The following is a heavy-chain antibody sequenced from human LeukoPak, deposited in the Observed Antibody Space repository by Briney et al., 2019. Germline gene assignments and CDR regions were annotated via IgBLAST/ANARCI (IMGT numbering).Heavy chain of an antibody. Sequence: GASLRLSCAASGFTFSSSAMSWVRQAPGKGLEWVSAISASGSSGYYADSVKGRFTVSRDNSKNTLYLQMNSLRAEDTAEYYCAREDRGYDYDFWGQGTLVTVSS. V-gene: IGHV3-23*01. CDR3: AREDRGYDYDF. CDR1: GFTFSSSA. D-gene: IGHD5-12*01. J-gene: IGHJ4*02. CDR2: ISASGSSG.